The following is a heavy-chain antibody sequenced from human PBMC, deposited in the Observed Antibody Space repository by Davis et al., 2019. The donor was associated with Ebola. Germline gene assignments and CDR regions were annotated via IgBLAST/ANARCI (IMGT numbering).Heavy chain of an antibody. D-gene: IGHD4-11*01. J-gene: IGHJ5*02. Sequence: PSETLSLTCNVSGDSISTSSWGWIRQPAGKGLEWIGRMFASGSTNYNPSLKSRVTMSVDTSKNQFSLKLSSVTAADTAVYYCASLDYSNPLGRFDPWGQGTLVTVSS. CDR3: ASLDYSNPLGRFDP. CDR1: GDSISTSS. CDR2: MFASGST. V-gene: IGHV4-4*07.